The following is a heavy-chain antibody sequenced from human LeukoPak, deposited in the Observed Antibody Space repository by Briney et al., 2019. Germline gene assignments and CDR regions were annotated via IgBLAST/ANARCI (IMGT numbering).Heavy chain of an antibody. D-gene: IGHD1-7*01. CDR1: GYTFTSYG. CDR3: ARFTEQTGTTRGDYYYMDV. CDR2: ISAYNGNT. V-gene: IGHV1-18*01. J-gene: IGHJ6*03. Sequence: ASVKVSCKASGYTFTSYGISWVRQAPGQGLEWMGWISAYNGNTNYAQKLQGRVTVTTDTSTSTAYMELRSLRSDDTAVYYCARFTEQTGTTRGDYYYMDVWGKGTTVTVSS.